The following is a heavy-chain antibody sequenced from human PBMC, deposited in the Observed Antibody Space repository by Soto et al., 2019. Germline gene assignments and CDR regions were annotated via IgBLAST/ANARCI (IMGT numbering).Heavy chain of an antibody. CDR2: SRNEANDYIR. D-gene: IGHD2-2*01. J-gene: IGHJ6*01. Sequence: GGSLRLSCVASGFTFIEYYIDWVRQAPWRGLEWIGRSRNEANDYIRDYAASVKGRFSVSRDDSKSSFFLQMNGLKTEDTAVYYCVRQVYCSRTSCVEAMDVWGQGTTVAVSS. CDR1: GFTFIEYY. CDR3: VRQVYCSRTSCVEAMDV. V-gene: IGHV3-72*01.